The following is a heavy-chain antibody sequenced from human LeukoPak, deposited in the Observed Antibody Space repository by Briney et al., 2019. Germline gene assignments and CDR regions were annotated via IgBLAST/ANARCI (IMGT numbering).Heavy chain of an antibody. J-gene: IGHJ4*02. CDR3: ARRIVATIAQYYFDY. Sequence: GGXLRLSCAASGFTFSDYYMSWLRQAPGKGLEWVSYISSSGSTIYYADSVKGRFTISRDNAKNSLYLQMNRLRAEDTAVYYCARRIVATIAQYYFDYWGQGTLVTVSS. V-gene: IGHV3-11*04. D-gene: IGHD5-12*01. CDR1: GFTFSDYY. CDR2: ISSSGSTI.